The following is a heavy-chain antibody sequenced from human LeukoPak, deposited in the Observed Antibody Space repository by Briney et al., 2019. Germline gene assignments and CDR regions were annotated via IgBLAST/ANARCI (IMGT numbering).Heavy chain of an antibody. CDR3: VKDSDELIAAVYNWFDP. CDR1: GFTFSSYG. D-gene: IGHD6-13*01. V-gene: IGHV3-23*01. Sequence: GGTLRLSCAASGFTFSSYGMSWVRQAPEKGLEWVSGISGSGGSTYYADSVRGRFTISRDNFKDTLYLQMNSLRAEDTAVYYCVKDSDELIAAVYNWFDPWGQGTQVTVSS. J-gene: IGHJ5*02. CDR2: ISGSGGST.